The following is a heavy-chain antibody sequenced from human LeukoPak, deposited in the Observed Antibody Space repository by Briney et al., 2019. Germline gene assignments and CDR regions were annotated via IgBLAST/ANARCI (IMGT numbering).Heavy chain of an antibody. Sequence: PGGSLRLSCTASGFTFSSYGMHWVRQAPGKGLEWVAVIWYDGSNKYYADSVKGRFTISRDNSKNTLYLQMNSLRAEDTAVYYCARDDSSALFPDYWGQGTLVTVSS. CDR2: IWYDGSNK. J-gene: IGHJ4*02. V-gene: IGHV3-33*01. D-gene: IGHD3-22*01. CDR1: GFTFSSYG. CDR3: ARDDSSALFPDY.